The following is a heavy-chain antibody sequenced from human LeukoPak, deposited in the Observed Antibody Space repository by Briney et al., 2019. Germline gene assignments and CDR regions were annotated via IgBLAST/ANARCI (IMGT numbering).Heavy chain of an antibody. J-gene: IGHJ3*02. Sequence: PSETLSLTCSVSGGSISSFYWSWIRQPPGKGLEWIGSTNYSPSLKSRVSISVDTSKKQVSLNLTSVSAADTAVYYCAGGRILRGIILSYGALDIWGQGTMVTVSS. CDR3: AGGRILRGIILSYGALDI. CDR1: GGSISSFY. CDR2: T. V-gene: IGHV4-4*08. D-gene: IGHD3-10*01.